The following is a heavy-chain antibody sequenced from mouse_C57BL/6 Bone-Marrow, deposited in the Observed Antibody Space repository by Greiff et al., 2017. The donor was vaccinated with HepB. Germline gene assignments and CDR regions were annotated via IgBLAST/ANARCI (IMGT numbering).Heavy chain of an antibody. V-gene: IGHV1-76*01. D-gene: IGHD2-5*01. CDR1: GYTFTDYY. CDR3: ARGRYYSNYVGLAY. CDR2: IYPGSGNT. Sequence: VQLQESGAELVRPGASVKLSCKASGYTFTDYYINWVKQRPGQGLEWIARIYPGSGNTYYNEKFKGKATLTAEKSSSTAYMQLSSLTSEDSAVYFCARGRYYSNYVGLAYWGQGTLVTVSA. J-gene: IGHJ3*01.